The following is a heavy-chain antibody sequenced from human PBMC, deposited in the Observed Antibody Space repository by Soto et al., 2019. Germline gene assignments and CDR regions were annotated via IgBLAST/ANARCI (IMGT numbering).Heavy chain of an antibody. CDR3: ARHLSGYPYYFDY. CDR2: IYYSGST. CDR1: GGSISSYY. Sequence: QVQLQESGPGLVKPSETLSLTCTVSGGSISSYYWSCIRQHPGNVLEWIGYIYYSGSTNYNPSLRSRVNISLDTSKNQFSLKLSSVTAADTAVYYCARHLSGYPYYFDYWGQGTLVTVSS. V-gene: IGHV4-59*08. J-gene: IGHJ4*02. D-gene: IGHD5-12*01.